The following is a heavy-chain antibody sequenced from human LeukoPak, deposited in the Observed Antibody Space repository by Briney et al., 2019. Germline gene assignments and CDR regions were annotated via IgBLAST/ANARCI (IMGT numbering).Heavy chain of an antibody. CDR3: AEDLGILTGYYEDDY. V-gene: IGHV3-23*01. CDR1: GFTFSSYA. CDR2: ISGSGGST. Sequence: GRSLRLSCAASGFTFSSYAMSWVRQAPGKGLEWVSAISGSGGSTYYADSVKGRFTISRDNSKNTLYLQMNSLRAEDTAVYYCAEDLGILTGYYEDDYWGQGTLVTVSS. D-gene: IGHD3-9*01. J-gene: IGHJ4*02.